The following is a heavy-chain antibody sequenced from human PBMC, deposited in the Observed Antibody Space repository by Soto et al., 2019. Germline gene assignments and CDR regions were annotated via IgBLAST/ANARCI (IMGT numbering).Heavy chain of an antibody. CDR3: ARDEAVDY. D-gene: IGHD6-13*01. CDR2: IHQDGSDK. CDR1: GFTFSYYW. V-gene: IGHV3-7*03. J-gene: IGHJ4*02. Sequence: PGGSLRLSCAASGFTFSYYWMSWVRQAPGKGLEWVANIHQDGSDKHYVDSVKGRFTISRDNAKNSLYLQMNSLRAEDTAMYYCARDEAVDYWGQGTLVTVSS.